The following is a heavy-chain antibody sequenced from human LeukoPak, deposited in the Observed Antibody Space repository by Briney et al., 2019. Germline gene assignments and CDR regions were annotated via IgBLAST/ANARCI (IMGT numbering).Heavy chain of an antibody. CDR1: GFTFSNTW. CDR3: VRDGGSRHFDY. J-gene: IGHJ4*02. Sequence: GGSLRLSCAASGFTFSNTWMSWVRQAPGKGLEWVGRIKSKTGGETTDYAAPVKGRFTVSRDDSQNSLYLQMNSLKIEDTAVYYCVRDGGSRHFDYWGQGTLVTVSS. V-gene: IGHV3-15*01. CDR2: IKSKTGGETT. D-gene: IGHD5-24*01.